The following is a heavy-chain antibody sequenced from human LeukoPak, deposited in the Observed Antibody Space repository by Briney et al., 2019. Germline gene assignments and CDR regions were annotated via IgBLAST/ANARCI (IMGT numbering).Heavy chain of an antibody. V-gene: IGHV3-33*01. CDR2: IWYDGSNK. CDR3: ASLGIAAAGGGY. J-gene: IGHJ4*02. CDR1: GFTFSSYG. D-gene: IGHD6-13*01. Sequence: PGGSLRLSCAASGFTFSSYGMHWVRQAPGKGLEWVAVIWYDGSNKYYADSVKGRFTISRDNSKNTLYLQMNSLRAEDTAVYYCASLGIAAAGGGYWGQGTLATVSS.